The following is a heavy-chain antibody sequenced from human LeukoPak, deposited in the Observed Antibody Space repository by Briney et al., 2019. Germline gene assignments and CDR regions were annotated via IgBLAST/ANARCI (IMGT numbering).Heavy chain of an antibody. Sequence: GSLRLSCAASGFTFDDYGMSWVRQAPGKGLEWVSGINWNGGSTGYADSMKGRFTISRDNAKNSLYLQMNSLRAEDTALYYCARLAYCGGDCPHYYYMDVWGKGTTVTVSS. CDR3: ARLAYCGGDCPHYYYMDV. V-gene: IGHV3-20*04. J-gene: IGHJ6*03. D-gene: IGHD2-21*02. CDR2: INWNGGST. CDR1: GFTFDDYG.